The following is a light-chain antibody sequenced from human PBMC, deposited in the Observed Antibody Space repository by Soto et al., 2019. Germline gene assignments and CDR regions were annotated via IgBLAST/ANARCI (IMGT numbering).Light chain of an antibody. J-gene: IGLJ1*01. CDR3: ATWDDSRNGV. V-gene: IGLV1-44*01. CDR1: TSNIESHP. Sequence: QSVLTQPPSASGTPGQRIIISCSGSTSNIESHPVNWFQQVPGAAPKLLIKTKNQRPSGVPDRFSGSKSGASASLAISGLQSEDEATYYCATWDDSRNGVFGSGTKVTVL. CDR2: TKN.